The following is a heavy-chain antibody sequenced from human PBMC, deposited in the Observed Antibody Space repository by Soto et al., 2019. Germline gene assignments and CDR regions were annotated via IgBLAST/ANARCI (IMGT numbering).Heavy chain of an antibody. CDR1: GVTFSSYA. Sequence: GGSLRLSCAASGVTFSSYAMSWVRQAPGKGLEWVSAISGSGGSTYYADSVKGRFTISRDNSKNTLYLQMNSLRAEDTAVYYCANLPPNNWNYDDYWGQGTLVTVSS. J-gene: IGHJ4*02. D-gene: IGHD1-20*01. CDR3: ANLPPNNWNYDDY. V-gene: IGHV3-23*01. CDR2: ISGSGGST.